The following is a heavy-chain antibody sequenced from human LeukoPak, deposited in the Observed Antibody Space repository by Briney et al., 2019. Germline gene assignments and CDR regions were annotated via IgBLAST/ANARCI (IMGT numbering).Heavy chain of an antibody. Sequence: GGSLRLSCAASGFIFSNYAMSWVRQAPGKGLEWVSSMSGNGGNTYYADSVKGRFTISRDNSENTLYLQMNSPRPEDTAVYYCASSSSWTRFDYWGQGTLVTVSS. V-gene: IGHV3-23*01. J-gene: IGHJ4*02. D-gene: IGHD6-13*01. CDR2: MSGNGGNT. CDR3: ASSSSWTRFDY. CDR1: GFIFSNYA.